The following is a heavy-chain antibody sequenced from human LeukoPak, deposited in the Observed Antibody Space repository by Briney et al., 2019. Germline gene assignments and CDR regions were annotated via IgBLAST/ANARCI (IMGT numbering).Heavy chain of an antibody. CDR3: VKDRFGSFDP. Sequence: GGSLRLSCAASGFTFSSYSMTWVRQAPGKGLEWVAAISPSASHRYYADFVGGRFTISRDNSKNALDLQMSSLRAEDTAVYYCVKDRFGSFDPWGQGTLVTVSS. CDR1: GFTFSSYS. J-gene: IGHJ5*02. V-gene: IGHV3-21*04. CDR2: ISPSASHR. D-gene: IGHD5-18*01.